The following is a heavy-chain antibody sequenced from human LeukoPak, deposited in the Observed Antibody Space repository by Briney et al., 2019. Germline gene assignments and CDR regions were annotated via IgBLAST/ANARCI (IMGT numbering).Heavy chain of an antibody. Sequence: GGSLRLSCAASGFTFTTYSMNWVRQAPGKGLEWVSYISGSTSTIKYADSVMGRFTISRDNAKNSLHLQMSSLRDEDTAVYYCARDLYGDYSFDYWGQGTLVTVSS. CDR2: ISGSTSTI. CDR3: ARDLYGDYSFDY. J-gene: IGHJ4*02. V-gene: IGHV3-48*02. D-gene: IGHD4-17*01. CDR1: GFTFTTYS.